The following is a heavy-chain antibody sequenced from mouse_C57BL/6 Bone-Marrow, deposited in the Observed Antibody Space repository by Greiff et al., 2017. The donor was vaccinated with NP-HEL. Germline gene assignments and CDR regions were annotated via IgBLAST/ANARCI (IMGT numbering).Heavy chain of an antibody. CDR3: ARYYYGSSYGYFDY. J-gene: IGHJ2*01. Sequence: EVQLQESGGGLVKPGGSLKLSCAASGFTFSSYAMSWVRQTPEKRLEWVATISDGGSYTYYPDNVKGRFTISRDNAKNNLYLQMSHLKSEDTAMYYCARYYYGSSYGYFDYWGQGTTLTVSS. D-gene: IGHD1-1*01. CDR2: ISDGGSYT. V-gene: IGHV5-4*01. CDR1: GFTFSSYA.